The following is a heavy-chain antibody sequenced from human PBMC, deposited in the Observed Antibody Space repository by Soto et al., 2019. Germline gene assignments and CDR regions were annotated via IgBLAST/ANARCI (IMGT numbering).Heavy chain of an antibody. D-gene: IGHD4-17*01. J-gene: IGHJ4*02. CDR1: GVALRHYG. CDR3: AKDRTVAGRNFDF. Sequence: PGGARRLPWRASGVALRHYGKGWGRQAPGKGLEWVSSISTSIDATYYADSVKGRFTISRDDSKNTLYLQMNSLRAEDSAVYYCAKDRTVAGRNFDFWGQGTQVTVSS. CDR2: ISTSIDAT. V-gene: IGHV3-23*01.